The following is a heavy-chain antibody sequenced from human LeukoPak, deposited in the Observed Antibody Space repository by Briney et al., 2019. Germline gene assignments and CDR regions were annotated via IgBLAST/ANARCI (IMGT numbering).Heavy chain of an antibody. V-gene: IGHV1-2*04. CDR1: GYTFTGHY. D-gene: IGHD4-11*01. J-gene: IGHJ5*02. Sequence: ASVKVSCKASGYTFTGHYMHWVRQAPGQGLEWMGWINPNSGGANYAQKFQGWVTMTRDTSISTAYMELSRLRSDDTAVYYCARDQQFNWFDPWGQGTLVTVSS. CDR3: ARDQQFNWFDP. CDR2: INPNSGGA.